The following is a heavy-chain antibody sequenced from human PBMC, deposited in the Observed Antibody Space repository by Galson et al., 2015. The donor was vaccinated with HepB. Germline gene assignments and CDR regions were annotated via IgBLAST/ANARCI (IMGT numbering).Heavy chain of an antibody. CDR3: ARDGIASGYYMDV. CDR2: ISRDEINK. J-gene: IGHJ6*03. V-gene: IGHV3-30*04. D-gene: IGHD3-3*02. CDR1: GFTFNTFA. Sequence: SLRLSCAASGFTFNTFAMHWVRQAPGKGLKWVAVISRDEINKYYAESVKGRFIISRDNSKNTLYLQMNSLRIEDTAVHYCARDGIASGYYMDVWGKGNTVTVSS.